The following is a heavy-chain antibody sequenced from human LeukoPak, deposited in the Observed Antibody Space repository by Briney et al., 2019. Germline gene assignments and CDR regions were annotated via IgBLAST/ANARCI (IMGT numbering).Heavy chain of an antibody. CDR2: IILIFGTA. D-gene: IGHD6-6*01. V-gene: IGHV1-69*05. CDR1: GGTFSSYA. CDR3: ARDRIAARVGEFDY. Sequence: GASVKVSCKASGGTFSSYAISWVRQAPGQGLEWMGGIILIFGTANYAQKFQGRVTITTDESTSTAYMELSSLRSEDTAVYYCARDRIAARVGEFDYWGQGTLVTVSS. J-gene: IGHJ4*02.